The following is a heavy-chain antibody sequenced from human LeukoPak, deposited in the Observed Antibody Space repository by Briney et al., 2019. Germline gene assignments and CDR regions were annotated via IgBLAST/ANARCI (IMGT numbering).Heavy chain of an antibody. D-gene: IGHD4-17*01. CDR1: GFTFSKAC. CDR3: AKDKTAPTVTTMDY. Sequence: GGSLRLSCAASGFTFSKACMSWVRQAPGKGLEWVSAISGSGDSTYYADSVKGRFTISRDNSKNTLYLQMNSLRAEDTAVYYCAKDKTAPTVTTMDYWGQGTLVTVSS. J-gene: IGHJ4*02. CDR2: ISGSGDST. V-gene: IGHV3-23*01.